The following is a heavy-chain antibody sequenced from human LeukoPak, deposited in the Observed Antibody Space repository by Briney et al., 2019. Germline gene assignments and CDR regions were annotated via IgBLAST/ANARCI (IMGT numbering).Heavy chain of an antibody. Sequence: GGSLRLSCAASGFTFSSYAMSWVRQAPGKGLEWVSSISNSGGRTFYTDSVKGRFTISSDNSKITLYLQMNSLRAEDTAVYYCAKSYNGYESKPDYWGQGTLVTVSS. D-gene: IGHD5-12*01. CDR3: AKSYNGYESKPDY. CDR1: GFTFSSYA. J-gene: IGHJ4*02. CDR2: ISNSGGRT. V-gene: IGHV3-23*01.